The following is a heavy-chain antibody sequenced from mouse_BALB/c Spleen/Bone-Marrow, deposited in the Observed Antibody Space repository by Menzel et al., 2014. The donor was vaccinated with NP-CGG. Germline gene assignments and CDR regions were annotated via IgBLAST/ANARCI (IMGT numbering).Heavy chain of an antibody. J-gene: IGHJ2*01. V-gene: IGHV5-6*01. Sequence: EVQGVESGEDLVKSGGSLKLSCAASGFTFSSYGMSWVRQTPDKRLEWVATITSGGRYTYYPDSVKGRFAISRDNAKNTLYLQMSSLKSEDTAMYYCARRRGEKDYFDYWGQGTTLTVSS. CDR3: ARRRGEKDYFDY. CDR2: ITSGGRYT. CDR1: GFTFSSYG.